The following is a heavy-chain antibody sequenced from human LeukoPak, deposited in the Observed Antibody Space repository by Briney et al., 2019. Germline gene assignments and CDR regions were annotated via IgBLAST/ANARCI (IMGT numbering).Heavy chain of an antibody. CDR2: IYYSGST. CDR1: GGSISSGGYY. D-gene: IGHD2-15*01. CDR3: ARERERYCSGGSCYWRMAYYYGMDV. V-gene: IGHV4-31*03. Sequence: PSETLSLTCTVSGGSISSGGYYWSWIRQHPGKGLEWIGYIYYSGSTYYNPSLKSRVTISVDTSKNQFSLKLSSVTAADTAVYYCARERERYCSGGSCYWRMAYYYGMDVWGQGTTVTVSS. J-gene: IGHJ6*02.